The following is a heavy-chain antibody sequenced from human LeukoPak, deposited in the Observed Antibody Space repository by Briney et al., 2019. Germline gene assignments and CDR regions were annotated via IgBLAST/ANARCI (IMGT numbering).Heavy chain of an antibody. D-gene: IGHD4-11*01. CDR2: IYPGDSDT. Sequence: GESLKISCQASGYTFAKYWIGWVRQMPGKGLVWMGIIYPGDSDTSYCQSFQDQVTISVEKSSNTAYLQWSRLKASDTAMYYCARRFGERLYSNNDAFDSWGQGTLVTVSS. J-gene: IGHJ4*02. V-gene: IGHV5-51*01. CDR3: ARRFGERLYSNNDAFDS. CDR1: GYTFAKYW.